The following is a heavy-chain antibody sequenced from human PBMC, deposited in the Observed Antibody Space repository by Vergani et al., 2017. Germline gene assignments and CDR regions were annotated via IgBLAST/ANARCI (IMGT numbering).Heavy chain of an antibody. CDR1: GYTFTSYG. V-gene: IGHV1-18*01. CDR2: ISAYNGNT. CDR3: ARENIVVVPAGIDAFDI. D-gene: IGHD2-2*01. J-gene: IGHJ3*02. Sequence: QVQLVQSGAEVKTPGASVKVSCKASGYTFTSYGISWVRQAPGQGLEWMGWISAYNGNTNYAQKLQGRVTMTTDTSTSTAYMELRSLRSDDTAVYYCARENIVVVPAGIDAFDIWGQGTMVTVSS.